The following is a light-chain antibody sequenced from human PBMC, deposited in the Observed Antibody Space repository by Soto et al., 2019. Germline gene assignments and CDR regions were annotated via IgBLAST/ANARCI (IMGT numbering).Light chain of an antibody. V-gene: IGLV2-14*01. CDR2: EVT. CDR1: SSDIGAYNY. Sequence: QSALTQPASVSGSPGQSITISCTGTSSDIGAYNYVSWYQQHTGQAPKLMIYEVTDRSSGVSSRFSGSKSGNTASLTISGLPADDEADYYSSSYTSSSTWVFGGGTKLTVL. CDR3: SSYTSSSTWV. J-gene: IGLJ3*02.